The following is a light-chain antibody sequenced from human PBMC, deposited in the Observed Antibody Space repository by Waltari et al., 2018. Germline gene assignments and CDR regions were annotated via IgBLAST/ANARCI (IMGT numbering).Light chain of an antibody. CDR2: AAS. CDR1: QRVANSY. Sequence: VLTQSTGTLSLSPGARATLSCRASQRVANSYLAWYQHRPGQAPRLLIYAASSRATGIPDRFSGSVSGTDFTLTISRLEPEDSAVYYCHQYGNSARTFGQGTKVEIK. J-gene: IGKJ1*01. V-gene: IGKV3-20*01. CDR3: HQYGNSART.